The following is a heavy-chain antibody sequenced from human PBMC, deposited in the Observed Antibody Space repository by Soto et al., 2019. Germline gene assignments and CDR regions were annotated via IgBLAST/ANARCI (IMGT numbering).Heavy chain of an antibody. CDR1: GFTFSRYA. V-gene: IGHV3-23*01. CDR2: ISYSDHST. J-gene: IGHJ4*02. CDR3: GRRGGSNGGGDLDS. Sequence: EVQLWESGGGLVQPGGSLRLSCAASGFTFSRYAMNWVRQAPGKGLEWVSSISYSDHSTYYADSVKGRFTISRDNSKDTRYLQRNNRGAEDTAVYYCGRRGGSNGGGDLDSWGKGTLVSVSS. D-gene: IGHD3-16*01.